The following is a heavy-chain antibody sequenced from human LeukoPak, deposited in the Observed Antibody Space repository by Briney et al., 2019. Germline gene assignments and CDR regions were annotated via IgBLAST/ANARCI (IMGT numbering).Heavy chain of an antibody. Sequence: SETLSLTCTVSGGSIGSYYWSWIRQPAGKGLEWIGRIYTSGSTNYNPSLKSRVTMSVDTSKNQFSLKLSSVTAADTAVYYCARERASDWLYYYYYMDVWGKGTTVTVSS. J-gene: IGHJ6*03. D-gene: IGHD3-9*01. V-gene: IGHV4-4*07. CDR2: IYTSGST. CDR3: ARERASDWLYYYYYMDV. CDR1: GGSIGSYY.